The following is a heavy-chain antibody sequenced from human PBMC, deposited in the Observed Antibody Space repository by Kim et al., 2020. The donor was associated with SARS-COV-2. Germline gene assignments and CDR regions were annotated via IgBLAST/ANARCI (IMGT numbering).Heavy chain of an antibody. Sequence: SETLSLTCTVSGGSISSGGYYWSWIRQHPGKGLEWIGYIYYSGSTYYNPSLKSRVTISVDTSKNQFSLKLSSVTVADTAVYYCARDRGGQYCSSTSCYTHWFDPWGQGTLVTVSS. CDR3: ARDRGGQYCSSTSCYTHWFDP. CDR2: IYYSGST. CDR1: GGSISSGGYY. D-gene: IGHD2-2*02. V-gene: IGHV4-31*03. J-gene: IGHJ5*02.